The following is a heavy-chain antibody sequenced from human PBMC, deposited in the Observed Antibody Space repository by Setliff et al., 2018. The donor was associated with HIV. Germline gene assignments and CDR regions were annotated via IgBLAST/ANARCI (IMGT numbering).Heavy chain of an antibody. CDR1: GGSISSHF. V-gene: IGHV4-4*07. Sequence: SETLSLTCTVSGGSISSHFWTWIRQPAGKGLEWIGRIYTSGSTNYNPSLKSRVTMSVDTSKNQFSLKLSSVTAADTAVYYCARDRWFGEPDAFDIWGQGTMVTVSS. D-gene: IGHD3-10*01. CDR3: ARDRWFGEPDAFDI. J-gene: IGHJ3*02. CDR2: IYTSGST.